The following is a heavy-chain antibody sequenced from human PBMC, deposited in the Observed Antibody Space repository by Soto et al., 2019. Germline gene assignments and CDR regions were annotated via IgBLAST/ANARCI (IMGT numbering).Heavy chain of an antibody. Sequence: QVQLVQSGAEVKKPGSSVKVSCKASGGTFSSYAISWVRQAPAQGLEWMGGIIPIFGTANYAQKFQGRVTITADKSTSTAYMDLSSLRSGGTAVYYCACASYYYSGMDVWGQGTTVTVSS. CDR2: IIPIFGTA. CDR1: GGTFSSYA. V-gene: IGHV1-69*06. CDR3: ACASYYYSGMDV. J-gene: IGHJ6*02.